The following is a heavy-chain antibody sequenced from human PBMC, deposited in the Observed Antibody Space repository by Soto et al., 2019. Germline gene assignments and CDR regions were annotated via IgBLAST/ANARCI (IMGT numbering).Heavy chain of an antibody. V-gene: IGHV1-18*01. D-gene: IGHD3-16*01. J-gene: IGHJ4*02. CDR2: ISGFNGNT. CDR3: ARIGVSSGHESPDFDS. CDR1: GYTFNLYG. Sequence: ASVKVSCKASGYTFNLYGITWVRQAPGQGLEWMGWISGFNGNTNYAADLQGRVTMTTDTSTSTAYMELRGLRSDDTAVYYCARIGVSSGHESPDFDSCGQGTLVTVSS.